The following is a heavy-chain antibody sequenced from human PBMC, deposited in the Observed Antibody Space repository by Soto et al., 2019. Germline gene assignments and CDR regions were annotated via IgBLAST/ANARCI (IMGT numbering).Heavy chain of an antibody. CDR3: SRDLGTTIAGPPRREKYGWLVP. Sequence: QVQLVQSGAEVKRPGSSVKLSCKASGGTFTYYGISWVRQAPGQGLEWMGGIIPIIGPATYAQKFQGRLTITAEQSTSTAYMELSRLGSEDTALYYSSRDLGTTIAGPPRREKYGWLVPWGQGTLVTVSS. CDR2: IIPIIGPA. CDR1: GGTFTYYG. V-gene: IGHV1-69*01. J-gene: IGHJ5*02. D-gene: IGHD3-22*01.